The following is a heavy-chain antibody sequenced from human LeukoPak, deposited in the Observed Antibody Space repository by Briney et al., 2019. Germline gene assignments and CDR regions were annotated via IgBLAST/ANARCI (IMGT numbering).Heavy chain of an antibody. J-gene: IGHJ4*02. CDR2: IYYSGST. V-gene: IGHV4-39*01. CDR1: GYSISSSSYY. CDR3: AIFWLQNDY. Sequence: SETLSLTCTVSGYSISSSSYYWGWIRQPPGKGLEWIGSIYYSGSTYYNPSLKSRVTISVDTSKNQFSLKLSSVTAADTAVYYCAIFWLQNDYWGQGTLVTVSS. D-gene: IGHD5-24*01.